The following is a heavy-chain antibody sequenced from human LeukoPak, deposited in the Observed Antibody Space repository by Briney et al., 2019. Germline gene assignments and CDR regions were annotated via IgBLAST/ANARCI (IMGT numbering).Heavy chain of an antibody. J-gene: IGHJ4*02. Sequence: PSETLSLTCAVYGGSFSGYYWSWIRQPPGKGLEWIGEINHSGSTNYNPSLKSRVTISVDTSKNQFSLKLSSVTAADTAVYYCARVDVCSSSWEALDYWGQGTLVTVSS. CDR2: INHSGST. CDR3: ARVDVCSSSWEALDY. CDR1: GGSFSGYY. V-gene: IGHV4-34*01. D-gene: IGHD6-13*01.